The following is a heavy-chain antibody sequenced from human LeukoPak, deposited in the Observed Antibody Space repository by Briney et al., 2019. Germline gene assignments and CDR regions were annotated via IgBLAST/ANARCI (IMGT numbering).Heavy chain of an antibody. D-gene: IGHD6-19*01. CDR2: MYHNGST. CDR3: ARDGGSGWSDFDY. V-gene: IGHV4-39*07. J-gene: IGHJ4*02. CDR1: GGSISSISYY. Sequence: SETLSLTCTVSGGSISSISYYWVWLRQPPGPGLEWIGSMYHNGSTYYNPSLKSRVTISVDTSKNQFSLKLSSVTAADTAVYYCARDGGSGWSDFDYWGQGTLVTVSS.